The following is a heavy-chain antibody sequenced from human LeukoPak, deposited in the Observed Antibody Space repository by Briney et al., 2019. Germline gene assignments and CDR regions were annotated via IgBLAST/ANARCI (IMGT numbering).Heavy chain of an antibody. J-gene: IGHJ5*02. CDR1: GGSFSGYY. CDR3: ARVGDSSSSQGNWFDP. V-gene: IGHV4-34*01. D-gene: IGHD6-6*01. CDR2: INHSGST. Sequence: SETLSPTCAVYGGSFSGYYWSWIRQPPGKGLEWIGEINHSGSTNYNPSLKSRVTISVDTSKNQFSLKLSSVTAADTAVYYCARVGDSSSSQGNWFDPWGQGTLVTVSS.